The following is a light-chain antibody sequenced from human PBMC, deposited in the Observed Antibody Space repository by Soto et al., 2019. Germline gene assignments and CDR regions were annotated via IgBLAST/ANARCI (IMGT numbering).Light chain of an antibody. V-gene: IGKV1-39*01. CDR1: QSISSY. CDR2: AAS. J-gene: IGKJ3*01. Sequence: DIQMTQSPSSLSASVGDRVTITCRASQSISSYLNWYQQKPGKAPKLLISAASSLQSGVPSRFSGSGSGADFTLTISSLQPEDFGTYYCQHSYSIPFTFGPGTKVDI. CDR3: QHSYSIPFT.